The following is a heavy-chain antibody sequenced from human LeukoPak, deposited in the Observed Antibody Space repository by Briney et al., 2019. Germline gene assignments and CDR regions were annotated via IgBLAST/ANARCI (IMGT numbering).Heavy chain of an antibody. Sequence: GGSLRLSCAASGFTFSSYSMNWVRQAPGKGLEWVSSISSSSSYIYYADSVKGRFTISRDNAKNSLYLQMNSLRAEDTAVYYCARDQDYYYGMDVWGQGTTVTVSS. CDR3: ARDQDYYYGMDV. V-gene: IGHV3-21*01. J-gene: IGHJ6*02. CDR1: GFTFSSYS. CDR2: ISSSSSYI.